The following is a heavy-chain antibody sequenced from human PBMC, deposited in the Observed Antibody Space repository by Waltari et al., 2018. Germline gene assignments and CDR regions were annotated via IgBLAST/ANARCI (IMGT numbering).Heavy chain of an antibody. CDR1: GGSISSYY. D-gene: IGHD3-22*01. CDR2: IYYSGST. V-gene: IGHV4-59*01. Sequence: QVQLQESGPGLVKPSETLSLTCTVSGGSISSYYWSWIRQPPGKGLEWIGYIYYSGSTNYNPSLKSRVTISVDTSKSQFSLKLSSVTAADTAVYYCAGARRLLPRDDAFDIWGQGTMVTVSS. CDR3: AGARRLLPRDDAFDI. J-gene: IGHJ3*02.